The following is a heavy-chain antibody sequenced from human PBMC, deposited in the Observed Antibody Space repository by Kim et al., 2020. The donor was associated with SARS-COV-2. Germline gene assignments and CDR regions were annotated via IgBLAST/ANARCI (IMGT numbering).Heavy chain of an antibody. D-gene: IGHD6-13*01. V-gene: IGHV4-34*01. Sequence: LSLPFSFSCGSFLGYYWSWIRQPPGKGLEWIGEINHSGSTNYNPSLKSRVTISVDTSKNQFSLKLSSVTAADTAVYYCARGLNSSSWYRNNRYGMDVWGQGTTVTVSS. CDR2: INHSGST. CDR1: CGSFLGYY. CDR3: ARGLNSSSWYRNNRYGMDV. J-gene: IGHJ6*02.